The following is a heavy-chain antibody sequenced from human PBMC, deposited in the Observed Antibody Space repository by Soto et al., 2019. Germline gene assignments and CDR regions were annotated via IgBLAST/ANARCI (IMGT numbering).Heavy chain of an antibody. D-gene: IGHD1-26*01. CDR2: IYPGDSDT. CDR3: ARLVGAITFRRMEV. J-gene: IGHJ6*02. CDR1: GYRCTSYW. Sequence: VESLKISCKGSGYRCTSYWIGWVRQMPGKGLEWMGIIYPGDSDTRYSPSFQGQVTISADKSISTAYLQWSSLKASDTAMYYCARLVGAITFRRMEVWGHGNTVNISS. V-gene: IGHV5-51*01.